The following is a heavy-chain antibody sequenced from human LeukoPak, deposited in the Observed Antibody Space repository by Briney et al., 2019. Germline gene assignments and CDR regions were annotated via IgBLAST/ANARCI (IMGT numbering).Heavy chain of an antibody. V-gene: IGHV3-7*03. J-gene: IGHJ3*01. Sequence: GGSLRLSCAVSGFTFSGFWMSWSRQAPGKGLEWVASIDSDGSEGYYADVVKGRFTISRGNAKNSLYLQINSLRAEDTAVYYCARSSYSSSSSVWGQGTMVTVSS. CDR1: GFTFSGFW. CDR2: IDSDGSEG. D-gene: IGHD6-6*01. CDR3: ARSSYSSSSSV.